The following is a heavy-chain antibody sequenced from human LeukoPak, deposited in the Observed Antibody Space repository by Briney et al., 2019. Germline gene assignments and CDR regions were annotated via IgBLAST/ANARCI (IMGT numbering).Heavy chain of an antibody. Sequence: ASVKVSCKASGGTFSSYAISWVRQAPGQGLEWMGWMNPNSGNTGYAQKFQGRVTITRNTSISTAYMELSGLTSEDTAVYYCASYSAYAQWGQGTLVTVSS. CDR2: MNPNSGNT. CDR1: GGTFSSYA. D-gene: IGHD5-12*01. CDR3: ASYSAYAQ. V-gene: IGHV1-8*03. J-gene: IGHJ4*02.